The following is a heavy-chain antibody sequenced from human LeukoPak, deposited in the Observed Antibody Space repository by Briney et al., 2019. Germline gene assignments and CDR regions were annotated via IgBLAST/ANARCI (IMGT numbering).Heavy chain of an antibody. J-gene: IGHJ5*02. CDR3: ARGGLPRGENWFDP. V-gene: IGHV4-30-2*01. Sequence: SDTLSLTCAVSGGSISSGGYSWSWIRQPPGKGLEWIGYIYHSGSTYYNPSLKSRVTISVDRSKNQFSLKLSSVTAADTAVYYCARGGLPRGENWFDPWGQGTLVTVSS. CDR1: GGSISSGGYS. CDR2: IYHSGST.